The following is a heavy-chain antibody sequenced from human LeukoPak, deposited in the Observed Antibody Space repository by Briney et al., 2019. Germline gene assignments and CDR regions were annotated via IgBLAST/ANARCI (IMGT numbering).Heavy chain of an antibody. CDR3: VKTPYSSTWYVGDY. D-gene: IGHD2/OR15-2a*01. CDR1: GFTFSSYA. Sequence: GGSLRLSCSASGFTFSSYAMQWVRQAAGEGLEDVSAINSDGGSTYYADSVKGRFTISRDNSKNTLYLQMSSLRPEDSAVYYCVKTPYSSTWYVGDYWGQGTLVTVSS. CDR2: INSDGGST. V-gene: IGHV3-64D*06. J-gene: IGHJ4*02.